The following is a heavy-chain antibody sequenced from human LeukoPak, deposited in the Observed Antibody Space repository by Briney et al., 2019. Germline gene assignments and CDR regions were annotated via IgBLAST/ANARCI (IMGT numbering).Heavy chain of an antibody. CDR2: IYYSGST. Sequence: PSETLSLTCTVSGGSISSYYWSWIRQPPGKGLEWIGYIYYSGSTNYNPSLKSRVTMSVDTSKNQFSLKLSSVTAADTAVYYCARLSSGQNNWFDPWGQGTLVTVSS. V-gene: IGHV4-59*01. D-gene: IGHD2/OR15-2a*01. CDR3: ARLSSGQNNWFDP. CDR1: GGSISSYY. J-gene: IGHJ5*02.